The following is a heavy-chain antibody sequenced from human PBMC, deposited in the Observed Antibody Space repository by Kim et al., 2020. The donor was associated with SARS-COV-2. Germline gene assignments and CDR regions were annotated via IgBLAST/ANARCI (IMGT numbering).Heavy chain of an antibody. CDR3: AREAAGITATENYFDY. CDR2: INPKSGGT. D-gene: IGHD1-20*01. J-gene: IGHJ4*02. Sequence: ASVKVSCKASGYTFTGYYIHWVRQAPGQGLEWMGRINPKSGGTNYAQKFQGMVTMTRDTSTSTAYMELSRLRSDDTAVYYCAREAAGITATENYFDYGGQGTLVTVPS. CDR1: GYTFTGYY. V-gene: IGHV1-2*06.